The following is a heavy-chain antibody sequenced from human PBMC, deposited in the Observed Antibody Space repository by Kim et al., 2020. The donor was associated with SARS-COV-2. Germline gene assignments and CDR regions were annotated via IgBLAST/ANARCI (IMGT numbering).Heavy chain of an antibody. J-gene: IGHJ4*02. Sequence: SVKVSCKASGGTFSSYAISWVRQAPGQGLEWMGGIIPIFGTANYAQKFQGRVTITADESTSTAYMELSSLRSEDTAVYYCAITYYYDSSGQYYFDYWGQGTLVTVSS. V-gene: IGHV1-69*13. D-gene: IGHD3-22*01. CDR3: AITYYYDSSGQYYFDY. CDR1: GGTFSSYA. CDR2: IIPIFGTA.